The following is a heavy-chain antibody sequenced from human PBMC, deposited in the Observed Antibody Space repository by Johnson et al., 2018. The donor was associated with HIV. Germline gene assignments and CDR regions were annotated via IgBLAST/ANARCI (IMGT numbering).Heavy chain of an antibody. CDR2: INSDGSST. CDR3: AKDKAGGWAFDI. J-gene: IGHJ3*02. Sequence: VQLVESGGGLVQPGRSLRLSCAASGFTFSRYWMHWVRQAPGKGLVWVSRINSDGSSTSYADSVKGRFTISRDNAKNTLYLQMNNLRVEDTAVYYCAKDKAGGWAFDIWGQGTMVTVSS. D-gene: IGHD6-19*01. V-gene: IGHV3-74*01. CDR1: GFTFSRYW.